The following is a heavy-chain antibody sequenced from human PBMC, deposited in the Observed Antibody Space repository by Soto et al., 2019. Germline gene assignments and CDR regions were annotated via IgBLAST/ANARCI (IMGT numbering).Heavy chain of an antibody. D-gene: IGHD3-10*01. V-gene: IGHV4-59*12. CDR2: IYYSGST. J-gene: IGHJ5*02. Sequence: PSETLSLTCTVSGGSISSYYWSWFRQPPGKGLEWIGYIYYSGSTSYNPSLKSRLSISLETSKKQFSLKLSSVTAADTAVYYCARDRRLITMVRGVSLWFDPWGQGTLVTVSS. CDR1: GGSISSYY. CDR3: ARDRRLITMVRGVSLWFDP.